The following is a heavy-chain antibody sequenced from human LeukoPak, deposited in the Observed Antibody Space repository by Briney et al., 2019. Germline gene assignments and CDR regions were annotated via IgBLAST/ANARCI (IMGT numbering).Heavy chain of an antibody. D-gene: IGHD6-13*01. V-gene: IGHV4-59*01. CDR1: GGSISSYY. Sequence: SETLSLTCTVSGGSISSYYWSWIRQPPGKGLEWIGYIYYSGSTNYNPSLKSRVTISVDTSKNQFSLKLSSVTAADTAVYYCARTPRGRLIAAAGDAFDIWGQGTMVTVSS. CDR2: IYYSGST. J-gene: IGHJ3*02. CDR3: ARTPRGRLIAAAGDAFDI.